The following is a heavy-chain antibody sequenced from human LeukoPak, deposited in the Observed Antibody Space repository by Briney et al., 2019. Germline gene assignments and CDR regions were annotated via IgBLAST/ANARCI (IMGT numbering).Heavy chain of an antibody. Sequence: GRSLRLSCAASVFTFSSYGMHWVRQAPGKGLEWVAVISYDGNNKNYADSVKGRFAISRDNSKNTLYLQMNSLRVEDTAVYSCVKVHASGSYLRGDFNCWGQGTLVSVSS. CDR2: ISYDGNNK. D-gene: IGHD3-10*01. V-gene: IGHV3-30*18. J-gene: IGHJ4*02. CDR3: VKVHASGSYLRGDFNC. CDR1: VFTFSSYG.